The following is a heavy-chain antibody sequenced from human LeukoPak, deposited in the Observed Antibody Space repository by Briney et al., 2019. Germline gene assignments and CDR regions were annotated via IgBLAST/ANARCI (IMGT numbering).Heavy chain of an antibody. Sequence: PGGSLRLSCAASGFTFSSYGMHWVRQAPGKGLEWVAFRRYDGSNKYYADSVKGRFTISRDNSKNTLYLQMNSLRAEDTAVYYCAKTYYYDSSGYYYDYWGQGTLVTVSS. CDR3: AKTYYYDSSGYYYDY. CDR1: GFTFSSYG. V-gene: IGHV3-30*02. CDR2: RRYDGSNK. J-gene: IGHJ4*02. D-gene: IGHD3-22*01.